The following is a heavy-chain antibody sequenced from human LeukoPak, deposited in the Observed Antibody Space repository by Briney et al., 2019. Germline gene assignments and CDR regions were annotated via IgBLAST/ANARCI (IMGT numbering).Heavy chain of an antibody. CDR1: GFTFSSYA. CDR2: ISGSGGST. Sequence: PGGSLRLSCAASGFTFSSYAMSWVRQAPGKGLEWVSAISGSGGSTYYADSVKGRFTISRDNSKNTLYLQMNSLRAEHTAVYYCAKGAYQPLLLIYFDYWGQGTLVTVSS. J-gene: IGHJ4*02. CDR3: AKGAYQPLLLIYFDY. D-gene: IGHD2-21*02. V-gene: IGHV3-23*01.